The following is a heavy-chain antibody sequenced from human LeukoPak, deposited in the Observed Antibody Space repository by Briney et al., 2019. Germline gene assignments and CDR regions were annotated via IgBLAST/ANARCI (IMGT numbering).Heavy chain of an antibody. V-gene: IGHV3-64D*06. CDR2: VNINGGST. Sequence: VGSLRLSCSASGLSLSNFAMHCVRQAPGKRLEYGSGVNINGGSTYYADSVTGRFTISRDNSKNTLYLQMHSLRPEDTAVFYCVKTMVTSGELIRTDAFDIWGQGTMVTVSS. D-gene: IGHD5-18*01. J-gene: IGHJ3*02. CDR1: GLSLSNFA. CDR3: VKTMVTSGELIRTDAFDI.